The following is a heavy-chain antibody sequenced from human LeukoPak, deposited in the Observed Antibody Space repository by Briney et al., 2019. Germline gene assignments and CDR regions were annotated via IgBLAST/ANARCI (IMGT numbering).Heavy chain of an antibody. CDR3: ACLIVGATPSFDY. V-gene: IGHV3-48*03. D-gene: IGHD1-26*01. CDR2: INSSGSSI. J-gene: IGHJ4*02. CDR1: GFTFSSYE. Sequence: GGSLRLSCAASGFTFSSYEMNWLRQAPGQGLEWVSYINSSGSSIYYADTVKGRFTISRDNAKNSLYLQLNSLRSEDTAVYYCACLIVGATPSFDYWGQGTLVTVSS.